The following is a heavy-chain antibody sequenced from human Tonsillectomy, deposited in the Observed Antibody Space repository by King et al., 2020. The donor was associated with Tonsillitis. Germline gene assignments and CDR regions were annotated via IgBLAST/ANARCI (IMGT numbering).Heavy chain of an antibody. CDR3: ARDRDRSGSPYYYGMDV. Sequence: VQLVESGGGLVKPGGSLRLSCAASGFIFSDYYMTWIRQAPGKGLEWVSFISSSGSIIYYTDSVKGRFTISRDNAKNSLYLQMNSLRAEDTAVYYCARDRDRSGSPYYYGMDVWGQGTTVTVSS. CDR1: GFIFSDYY. CDR2: ISSSGSII. V-gene: IGHV3-11*01. J-gene: IGHJ6*02. D-gene: IGHD3-22*01.